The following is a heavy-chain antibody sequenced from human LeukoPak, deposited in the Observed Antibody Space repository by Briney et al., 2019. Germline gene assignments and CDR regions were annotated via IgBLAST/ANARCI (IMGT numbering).Heavy chain of an antibody. J-gene: IGHJ4*02. CDR2: IRTSSTYI. CDR3: ARAKTSGSYLYDY. Sequence: PGGSLRLSCAASGFTFSKYSMSWVRQAPGKGLEWVSSIRTSSTYIYYADSIKGRFTVSRDNAKKSLYLQISSLRAEDTAVYYCARAKTSGSYLYDYWGQGTLVTVSS. D-gene: IGHD1-26*01. CDR1: GFTFSKYS. V-gene: IGHV3-21*01.